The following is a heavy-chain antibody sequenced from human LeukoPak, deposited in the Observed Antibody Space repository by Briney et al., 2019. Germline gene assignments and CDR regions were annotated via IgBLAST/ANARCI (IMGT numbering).Heavy chain of an antibody. CDR2: IRNDGSNK. J-gene: IGHJ4*02. V-gene: IGHV3-30*02. CDR1: GFTFSSYA. D-gene: IGHD3-22*01. Sequence: PGGSLRLSCAASGFTFSSYAMHWVRQAPGKGLEWVTFIRNDGSNKYYADSVKGRFTISRDNSKNTLYLQMNSLRAEDTAVYYCAKDPGRRDSSGYYDYWGQGTLVTVSS. CDR3: AKDPGRRDSSGYYDY.